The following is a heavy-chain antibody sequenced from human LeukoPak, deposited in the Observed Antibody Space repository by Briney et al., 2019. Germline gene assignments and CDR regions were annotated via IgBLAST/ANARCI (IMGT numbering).Heavy chain of an antibody. D-gene: IGHD5-12*01. CDR1: GGTFSSYA. Sequence: SVKVSCKASGGTFSSYAISWVRQAPGQGLEWMGGIVPIFGTANYAQKFQGRVTITADKSTSTAYMELSSLRSEDTAVYYCARMGVGWLRYNYFDYWGQGTLVTVSS. V-gene: IGHV1-69*06. J-gene: IGHJ4*02. CDR3: ARMGVGWLRYNYFDY. CDR2: IVPIFGTA.